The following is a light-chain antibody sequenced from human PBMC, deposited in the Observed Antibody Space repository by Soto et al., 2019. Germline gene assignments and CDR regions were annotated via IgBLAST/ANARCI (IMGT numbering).Light chain of an antibody. CDR2: SAS. CDR1: QYISTY. CDR3: QQSYSTPPT. V-gene: IGKV1-39*01. J-gene: IGKJ1*01. Sequence: DIQMTQSPSSLSASVGDRVTITCRASQYISTYLNWYRQKSGKAPEVLIYSASTLQSGVPSRFSGSGSGTDFTLTINSLQPEDFASYFCQQSYSTPPTFGQGTKVDIK.